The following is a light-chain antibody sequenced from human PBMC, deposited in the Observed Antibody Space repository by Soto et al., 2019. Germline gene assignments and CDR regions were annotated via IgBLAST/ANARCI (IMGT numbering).Light chain of an antibody. V-gene: IGKV1-27*01. CDR1: QGISNF. CDR2: AAS. J-gene: IGKJ5*01. Sequence: DIQMTQSPSPLSASVGNRVSITCRASQGISNFLAWYQQKPGKAPKVLIYAASTLQPGVPSRFSGSGSGTDFTLTINSLQPDDIATYYCQNYDSAPITFGQGTRLEI. CDR3: QNYDSAPIT.